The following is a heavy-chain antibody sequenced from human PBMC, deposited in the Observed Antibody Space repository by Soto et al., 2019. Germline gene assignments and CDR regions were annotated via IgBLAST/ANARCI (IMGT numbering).Heavy chain of an antibody. D-gene: IGHD3-16*01. CDR3: AKNPQSYAWGLEGYCDY. V-gene: IGHV3-30*18. CDR2: ISYDGSDK. J-gene: IGHJ4*02. CDR1: GFTFSSYG. Sequence: QVQLVESGGGVVQPGRSLRVSCAASGFTFSSYGMNWVRQAPGKGLEWVAIISYDGSDKYYADSVKGRFTISRDNSKNTLNLQMNSLRGEDTAVYYCAKNPQSYAWGLEGYCDYWGKGTLVTVSS.